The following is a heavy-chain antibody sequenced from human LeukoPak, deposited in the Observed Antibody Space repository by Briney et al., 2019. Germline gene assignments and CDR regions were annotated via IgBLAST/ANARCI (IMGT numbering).Heavy chain of an antibody. D-gene: IGHD2-21*02. J-gene: IGHJ5*02. CDR3: GDDST. CDR2: INHDGSST. CDR1: GFTFTTFW. Sequence: GGSLRLSCATSGFTFTTFWMHWVRQAPGKGLVWVSRINHDGSSTNYADSVKGRFTISRDNAKNTVYLQMNSLRAEDTAVYYCGDDSTWGQGTLVTVSS. V-gene: IGHV3-74*01.